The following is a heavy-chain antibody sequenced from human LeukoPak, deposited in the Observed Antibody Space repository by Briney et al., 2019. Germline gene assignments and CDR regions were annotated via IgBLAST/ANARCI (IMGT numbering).Heavy chain of an antibody. Sequence: YDVINNYYADSVKGRFTISRDNSKNPLFLQMNSLRDEDTAVYYCAKDLAAAGXXGNAFDIWGXXTXXXVSS. CDR3: AKDLAAAGXXGNAFDI. D-gene: IGHD6-13*01. CDR2: YDVINN. J-gene: IGHJ3*02. V-gene: IGHV3-30*02.